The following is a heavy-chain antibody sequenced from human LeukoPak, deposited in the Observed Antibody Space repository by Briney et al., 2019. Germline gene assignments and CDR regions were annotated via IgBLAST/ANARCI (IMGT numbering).Heavy chain of an antibody. J-gene: IGHJ3*02. D-gene: IGHD6-19*01. Sequence: GGSLRLSCAASGFTFSSYSMNWVRQAPGKGLEWVSAISSSGRYIYYADSVKGRFTISRDSAKNSLYLQMDSLRAEDTAVYYCAKDEQWLVHIWGQGTMVTVSS. V-gene: IGHV3-21*01. CDR2: ISSSGRYI. CDR3: AKDEQWLVHI. CDR1: GFTFSSYS.